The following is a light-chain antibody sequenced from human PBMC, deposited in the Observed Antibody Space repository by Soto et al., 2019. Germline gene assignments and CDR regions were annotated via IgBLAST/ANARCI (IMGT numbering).Light chain of an antibody. CDR1: SSDVGGYNY. CDR2: DVS. Sequence: QSALTQPASVSGSPGQSITISCTGTSSDVGGYNYVSWYQQHPGKAPKLMIYDVSNRPSGVSNRFSGSKSGNTASLTISGLRAEDEADYYGISYTRSSTLYVVFGGGTKLTFL. J-gene: IGLJ2*01. V-gene: IGLV2-14*03. CDR3: ISYTRSSTLYVV.